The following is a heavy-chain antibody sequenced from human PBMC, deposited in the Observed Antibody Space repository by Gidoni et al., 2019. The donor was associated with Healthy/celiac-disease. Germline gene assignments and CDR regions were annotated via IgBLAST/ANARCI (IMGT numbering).Heavy chain of an antibody. Sequence: EVQLVESGGGLVKPGGSLRLSCAAPGFTFSSYSMNWVRQAPGKGLEWVSSISSSSSYIYYADSVKGRFTISRDNAKNSLYLQMNSLRAEDTAVYYCARYSGSDLPDYWGQGTLVTVSS. J-gene: IGHJ4*02. CDR1: GFTFSSYS. V-gene: IGHV3-21*01. CDR3: ARYSGSDLPDY. D-gene: IGHD1-26*01. CDR2: ISSSSSYI.